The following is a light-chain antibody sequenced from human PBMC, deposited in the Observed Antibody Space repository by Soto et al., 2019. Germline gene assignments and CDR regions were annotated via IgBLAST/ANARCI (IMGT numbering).Light chain of an antibody. J-gene: IGKJ1*01. CDR2: EVS. CDR1: QSITTW. V-gene: IGKV1-5*01. Sequence: DIQMTQSPSTVSAYVGDSVTITCRASQSITTWLAWYQQRPWKAPKLLIYEVSSLQSGAPSRFSGGGSGTEFTLTISSLPPDDFATYSCQHYKMYSPWTFGQGTKVEIK. CDR3: QHYKMYSPWT.